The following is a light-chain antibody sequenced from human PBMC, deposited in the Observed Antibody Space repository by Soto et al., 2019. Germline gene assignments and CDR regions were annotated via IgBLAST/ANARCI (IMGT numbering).Light chain of an antibody. CDR2: AAS. J-gene: IGKJ1*01. Sequence: EIVLTQSPGTLSLSPGERATLSCRASQAVSSNYLAWYQQKPGQAPRLLIYAASTRATGIPDRFSGSGSGTDFTLTISRLEPEDFAVDYCHQYDTIVQTFGQGTKVDI. CDR1: QAVSSNY. CDR3: HQYDTIVQT. V-gene: IGKV3-20*01.